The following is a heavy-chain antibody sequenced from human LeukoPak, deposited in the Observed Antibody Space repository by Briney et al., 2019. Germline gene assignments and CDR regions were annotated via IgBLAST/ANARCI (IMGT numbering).Heavy chain of an antibody. CDR1: GYTFTGYY. CDR2: ISAYNGNT. D-gene: IGHD3-22*01. CDR3: ARDTYYDSSGYYYVARQFDY. V-gene: IGHV1-18*04. Sequence: ASVKVSCKASGYTFTGYYIHWVRQAPGQGLEWMGWISAYNGNTNYAQKLQGRVTMTTDTSTSTAYMELRSLRSDDTAVYYCARDTYYDSSGYYYVARQFDYWGQGTLVTVSS. J-gene: IGHJ4*02.